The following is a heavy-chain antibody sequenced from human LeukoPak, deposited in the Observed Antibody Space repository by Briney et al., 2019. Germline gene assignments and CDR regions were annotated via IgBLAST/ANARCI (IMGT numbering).Heavy chain of an antibody. Sequence: LSLTCTVSGYSISSGYYWGWIRPPPGKGLEWIGSIYHSGSTYYNPSLKSRVTISVDTSKNQFSLKLSSVTAADTAVYYCARRTTIFGVVTKYYFDYWGQGTLVTVSS. CDR2: IYHSGST. V-gene: IGHV4-38-2*02. D-gene: IGHD3-3*01. CDR3: ARRTTIFGVVTKYYFDY. CDR1: GYSISSGYY. J-gene: IGHJ4*02.